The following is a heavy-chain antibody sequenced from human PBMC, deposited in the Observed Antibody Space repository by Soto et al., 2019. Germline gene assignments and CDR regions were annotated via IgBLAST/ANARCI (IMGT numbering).Heavy chain of an antibody. CDR2: IWYDGSNK. V-gene: IGHV3-33*01. CDR1: GFTFSSYG. D-gene: IGHD3-3*01. Sequence: QVQLVESGGGVVQPGRSLRLSCAASGFTFSSYGIHRVRQAPGKVLEWVAVIWYDGSNKFYADSVKGRFTISRDNSKNTLYLQMNSLRAEDTAVYYCARDGGDYDFWNGYYFDYWGQGTLVTVSS. J-gene: IGHJ4*02. CDR3: ARDGGDYDFWNGYYFDY.